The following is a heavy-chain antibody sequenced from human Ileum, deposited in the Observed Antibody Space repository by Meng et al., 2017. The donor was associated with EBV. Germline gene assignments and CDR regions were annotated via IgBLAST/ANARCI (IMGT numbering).Heavy chain of an antibody. CDR1: GFSLSTNGVC. V-gene: IGHV2-5*02. CDR3: VHRWGGNGWWPFDY. D-gene: IGHD6-19*01. CDR2: IYWDDDK. Sequence: QVPLKESGPTLVKPTKTLTLTCTFSGFSLSTNGVCVGWIRQPPGKALEWLALIYWDDDKRYRPSLQNRLTITEDTSKNQVVFTVTNMDPVDTAKYYCVHRWGGNGWWPFDYWGQGTLVTVSS. J-gene: IGHJ4*02.